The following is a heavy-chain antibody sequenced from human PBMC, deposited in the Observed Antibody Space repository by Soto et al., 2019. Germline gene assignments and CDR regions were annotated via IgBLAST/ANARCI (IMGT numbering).Heavy chain of an antibody. J-gene: IGHJ6*02. D-gene: IGHD2-2*02. CDR3: ARDGCSSTSCYTRYGYSSYYYGMDV. CDR1: GGSLSGYA. CDR2: IIPIFGTA. V-gene: IGHV1-69*06. Sequence: SVKVTCKASGGSLSGYAISWVRQDTAQGLEWVGGIIPIFGTANYAQKFQGRVTITADKSTGTAYMELSSLRSEDTAVYYWARDGCSSTSCYTRYGYSSYYYGMDVWGQGTPVTVSS.